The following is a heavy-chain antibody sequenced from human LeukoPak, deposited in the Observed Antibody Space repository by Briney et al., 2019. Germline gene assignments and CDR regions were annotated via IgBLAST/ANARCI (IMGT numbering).Heavy chain of an antibody. CDR1: GFTFSSYA. CDR3: AREKGITMVRGVIMTDDAFDI. Sequence: GGSLRLSCAASGFTFSSYAMSWVRQAPGKGLEWVSYISSSGSTIYYADSVKGRFTISRDNAKNSLYLQMNSLRAEDTAVYYCAREKGITMVRGVIMTDDAFDIWGQGTMVTVSS. J-gene: IGHJ3*02. D-gene: IGHD3-10*01. CDR2: ISSSGSTI. V-gene: IGHV3-48*04.